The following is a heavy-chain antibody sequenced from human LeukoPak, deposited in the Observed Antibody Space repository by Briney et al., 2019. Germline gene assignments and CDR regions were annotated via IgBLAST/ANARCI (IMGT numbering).Heavy chain of an antibody. CDR2: IYYSGST. CDR3: ARRSDYYGSGKFDY. V-gene: IGHV4-59*08. CDR1: GGSISSYY. D-gene: IGHD3-10*01. Sequence: PSETLSLTCTVSGGSISSYYWSWIRQPPGKGLEWIGYIYYSGSTNYNPSLKGRVTISVDTSKNQFSLKLSSVTAADTAVYYCARRSDYYGSGKFDYWGQGTLVTVSS. J-gene: IGHJ4*02.